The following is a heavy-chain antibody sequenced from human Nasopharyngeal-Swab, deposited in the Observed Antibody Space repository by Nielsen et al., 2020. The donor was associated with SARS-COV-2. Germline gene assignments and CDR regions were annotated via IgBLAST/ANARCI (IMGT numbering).Heavy chain of an antibody. Sequence: SVKVSCKVSGGTFSKYAISWVRQAPGQGLEWMGGIIVNLGMTKYAQKFKDSVIINADESTGTAYMELSSLRSEDTDVFYCGTWGIGYGENAHATFDSWGQGTQVTVSS. CDR3: GTWGIGYGENAHATFDS. V-gene: IGHV1-69*10. J-gene: IGHJ4*02. CDR1: GGTFSKYA. D-gene: IGHD4-17*01. CDR2: IIVNLGMT.